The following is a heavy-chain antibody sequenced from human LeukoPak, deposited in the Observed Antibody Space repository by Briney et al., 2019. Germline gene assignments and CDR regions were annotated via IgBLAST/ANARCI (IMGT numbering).Heavy chain of an antibody. CDR1: GGSISSSSYY. D-gene: IGHD6-19*01. Sequence: SETLSLTCTVSGGSISSSSYYWGWIRQPPGKGLEWIGSIYYSGSTYYNPSLKSRVTISVDTSKNQFSLKLSSVTAADTAVYYCARDRPGYSSGSFDYWGQGTLVTVSS. CDR3: ARDRPGYSSGSFDY. V-gene: IGHV4-39*07. J-gene: IGHJ4*02. CDR2: IYYSGST.